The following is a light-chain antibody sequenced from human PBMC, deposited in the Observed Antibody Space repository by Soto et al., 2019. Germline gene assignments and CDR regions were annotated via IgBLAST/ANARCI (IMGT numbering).Light chain of an antibody. CDR3: QQHNNWPPWT. Sequence: DMVMTQSPATLSVSPGERATLSCRASQSVANNVAWYQQKPGQPPRLLIYGASTRAAGVPARFSGSGYGRQFSLTISSLQSEDFAIYHCQQHNNWPPWTFGQGTKVEV. CDR2: GAS. V-gene: IGKV3-15*01. CDR1: QSVANN. J-gene: IGKJ1*01.